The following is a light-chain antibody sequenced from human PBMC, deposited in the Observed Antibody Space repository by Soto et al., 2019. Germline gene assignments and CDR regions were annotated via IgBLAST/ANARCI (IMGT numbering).Light chain of an antibody. CDR3: LQHHLYPFT. J-gene: IGKJ3*01. Sequence: DIPMTQSPSSLSASVGDRVTITCRASQGIGILLGWFQQKPGKAPKRLIYAASSLQGGVPSRFSGSGSGTEFTLTISTLQPEDFPTYYYLQHHLYPFTFGPGTKVDIK. CDR2: AAS. CDR1: QGIGIL. V-gene: IGKV1-17*01.